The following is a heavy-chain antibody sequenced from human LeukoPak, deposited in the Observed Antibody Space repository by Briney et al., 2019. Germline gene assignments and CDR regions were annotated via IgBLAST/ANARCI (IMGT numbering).Heavy chain of an antibody. D-gene: IGHD2-2*01. V-gene: IGHV4-39*01. CDR2: MYYSGGP. CDR1: GGSISSSSYY. CDR3: ARHHDRSSSSCYSSYFDY. Sequence: PSETLSLTCTVSGGSISSSSYYWGWIRQPPGKGLEWIGSMYYSGGPYYNPSLKSRVTMSVDTSKNQISLKLSTVTAADTAVYYCARHHDRSSSSCYSSYFDYWGQGTLVTVSS. J-gene: IGHJ4*02.